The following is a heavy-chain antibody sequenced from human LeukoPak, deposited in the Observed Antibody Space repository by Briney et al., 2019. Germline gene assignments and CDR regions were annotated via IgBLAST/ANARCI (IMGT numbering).Heavy chain of an antibody. J-gene: IGHJ4*02. CDR1: GFTFGSHA. Sequence: PGGSLRLSCEASGFTFGSHAMYWVRQAPGKGLEWVAGIFGSGGSPHYADPVKGRFTISRDNCRNTVYLQINSLRAEDTAVYYCGKTTVGYSSGQKPAWPVDYWGQGTLVTVSS. V-gene: IGHV3-23*01. CDR2: IFGSGGSP. CDR3: GKTTVGYSSGQKPAWPVDY. D-gene: IGHD5-18*01.